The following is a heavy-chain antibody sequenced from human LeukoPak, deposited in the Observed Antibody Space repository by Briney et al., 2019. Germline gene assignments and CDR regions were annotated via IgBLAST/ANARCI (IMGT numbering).Heavy chain of an antibody. Sequence: GGSLRLSCSVSGFTFSNYAMHWVRQAPGKGLEYVSGISSNGGRTYYADSVKGRFTISRDNSKNTMYVQMSTLRVEDTAVYYCATTTSLDYWGQGTLVTVSS. CDR3: ATTTSLDY. CDR2: ISSNGGRT. D-gene: IGHD4-17*01. CDR1: GFTFSNYA. J-gene: IGHJ4*02. V-gene: IGHV3-64*05.